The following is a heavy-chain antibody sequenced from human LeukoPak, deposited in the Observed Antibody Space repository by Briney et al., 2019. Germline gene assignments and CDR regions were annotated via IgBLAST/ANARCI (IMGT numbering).Heavy chain of an antibody. J-gene: IGHJ6*02. CDR1: GYTFTSYG. CDR2: ISACNGNT. V-gene: IGHV1-18*01. Sequence: ASVKVSCKASGYTFTSYGISWVRQAPGQGLEWMGWISACNGNTNYAQKLQGRVTMTTDTSTSTAYMELRSLRSDDTAVYYCARDSLYCSGGSCYFRYYYGMDVWGQGTTVTVSS. CDR3: ARDSLYCSGGSCYFRYYYGMDV. D-gene: IGHD2-15*01.